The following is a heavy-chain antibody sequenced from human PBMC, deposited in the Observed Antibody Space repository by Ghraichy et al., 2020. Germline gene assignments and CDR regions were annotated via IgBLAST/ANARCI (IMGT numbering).Heavy chain of an antibody. V-gene: IGHV3-23*01. Sequence: GGSLRLSCAASGFTFSDYATSWVRQASGKGLEWVSTVGGSGVTTYYTDSVKGRFSISRDNSKNTLYLQMNSLRAEDTAVYYCVKNRVSYRQNCFDYWGQGTLVTVSS. D-gene: IGHD3-16*02. CDR3: VKNRVSYRQNCFDY. J-gene: IGHJ4*02. CDR1: GFTFSDYA. CDR2: VGGSGVTT.